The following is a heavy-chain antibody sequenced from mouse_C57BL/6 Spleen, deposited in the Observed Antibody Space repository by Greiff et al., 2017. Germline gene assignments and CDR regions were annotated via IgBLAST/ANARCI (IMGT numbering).Heavy chain of an antibody. V-gene: IGHV1-26*01. Sequence: EVQLQQSGPELVKPGASVTISCKASGYTFTDYYMNWVKQSHGKSLEWIGDINPNNGGTSYNQKFKGKATLTVDKSSSTAYMELRSLTSEDSAVYYCARRTDAMDYWGQGTSVTVSS. CDR1: GYTFTDYY. D-gene: IGHD4-1*01. J-gene: IGHJ4*01. CDR3: ARRTDAMDY. CDR2: INPNNGGT.